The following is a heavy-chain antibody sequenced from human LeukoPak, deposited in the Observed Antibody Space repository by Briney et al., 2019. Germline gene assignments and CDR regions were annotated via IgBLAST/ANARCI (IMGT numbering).Heavy chain of an antibody. CDR3: TTVTGNIAVAGTGDY. CDR1: GFTFSDAW. J-gene: IGHJ4*02. D-gene: IGHD6-19*01. Sequence: GGSLRLSCAASGFTFSDAWMTWVRQAPGKGLEWVGCMKRTTDGGTTDYAAPVRGRFTISRDDSQNTLFLQMNNLKSEDTAVYYCTTVTGNIAVAGTGDYWGQGTLVTVSS. CDR2: MKRTTDGGTT. V-gene: IGHV3-15*01.